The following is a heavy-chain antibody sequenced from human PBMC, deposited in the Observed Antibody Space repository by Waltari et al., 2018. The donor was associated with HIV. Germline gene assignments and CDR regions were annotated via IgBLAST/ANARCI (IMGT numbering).Heavy chain of an antibody. J-gene: IGHJ4*02. V-gene: IGHV1-2*06. CDR2: INPNSGDT. CDR1: GYTFTGYY. D-gene: IGHD3-22*01. CDR3: ARENLMVPNYYDNSGPEEDRSFDS. Sequence: QVQLVQSGAEVQKPGASVKVSCKASGYTFTGYYIHWVRQAPGQGLEWMGRINPNSGDTNSAQKFQGRVTMTRGTSISTAYMELSRLRSDDTAVYYCARENLMVPNYYDNSGPEEDRSFDSWGQGTLVTVSS.